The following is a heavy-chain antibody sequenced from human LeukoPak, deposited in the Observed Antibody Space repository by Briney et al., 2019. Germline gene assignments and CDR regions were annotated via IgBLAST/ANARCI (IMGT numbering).Heavy chain of an antibody. V-gene: IGHV4-39*01. Sequence: SETLSLTCIVSGGSISNSSYYWGWIRQPPGKGLEWIGSIYYSGSAYYNPSLKSRVTISVDTSKNQFSLKLTSVTAADTAVYYSVRPWVVTPNYWGQGTLVTVSS. D-gene: IGHD4-23*01. J-gene: IGHJ4*02. CDR1: GGSISNSSYY. CDR3: VRPWVVTPNY. CDR2: IYYSGSA.